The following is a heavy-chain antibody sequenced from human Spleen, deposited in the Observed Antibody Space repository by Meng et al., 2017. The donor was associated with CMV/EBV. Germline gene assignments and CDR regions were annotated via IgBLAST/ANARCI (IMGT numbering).Heavy chain of an antibody. D-gene: IGHD3-10*01. Sequence: VQLQESGPGLVKPSETLSLTCTVSGGSISSYYWSWIRQPAGKGLEWIGRIYTSGSTNYNPSLKSRVTMSVDTSKNQFSLKLSSVTAADTAVYYCARDYYYCGSGSYDWDWFDPWGQGTLVTVSS. CDR2: IYTSGST. CDR3: ARDYYYCGSGSYDWDWFDP. J-gene: IGHJ5*02. CDR1: GGSISSYY. V-gene: IGHV4-4*07.